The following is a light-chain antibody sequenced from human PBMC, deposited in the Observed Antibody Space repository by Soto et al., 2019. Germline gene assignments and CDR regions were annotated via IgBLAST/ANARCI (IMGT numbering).Light chain of an antibody. Sequence: DMEMTQSPSSLSASVGDRVTITCRASQSISNYLNWYQHKPGKVPKLLIYAASSLQSGVPTRFSGSGSGTAFTLTINRLQPEDFATYYCQQSYGTPLTFGGGTKIEI. CDR3: QQSYGTPLT. J-gene: IGKJ4*01. V-gene: IGKV1-39*01. CDR1: QSISNY. CDR2: AAS.